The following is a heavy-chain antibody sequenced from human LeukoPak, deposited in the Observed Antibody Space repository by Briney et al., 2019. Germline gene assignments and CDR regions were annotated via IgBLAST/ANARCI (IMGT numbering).Heavy chain of an antibody. CDR3: ANARRAWNDRGMVGYFDY. Sequence: SETLSLTCTVSGGSISSGDYYWSWIRQPPGKGLEWIGYIYYSGSTYYNPSLKSRVTISVDTSKNQFSLKLSSVTAADTAVYYCANARRAWNDRGMVGYFDYWGQGTLVTVSS. D-gene: IGHD1-1*01. V-gene: IGHV4-30-4*01. CDR1: GGSISSGDYY. J-gene: IGHJ4*02. CDR2: IYYSGST.